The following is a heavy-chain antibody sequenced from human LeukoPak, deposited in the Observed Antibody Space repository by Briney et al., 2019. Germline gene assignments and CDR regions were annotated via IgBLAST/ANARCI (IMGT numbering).Heavy chain of an antibody. V-gene: IGHV3-7*01. D-gene: IGHD3-3*01. CDR1: GFTFSSYW. CDR3: ARDRRNGDFWGGGDL. CDR2: VKQDGSEQ. J-gene: IGHJ4*02. Sequence: GGSLRPSCAASGFTFSSYWMSWVRQAPGKGLEWVANVKQDGSEQYYVDSVKGRFTISRDNGKNSLYLQMNCLRAEDTALYYCARDRRNGDFWGGGDLWGQGTLVTVSS.